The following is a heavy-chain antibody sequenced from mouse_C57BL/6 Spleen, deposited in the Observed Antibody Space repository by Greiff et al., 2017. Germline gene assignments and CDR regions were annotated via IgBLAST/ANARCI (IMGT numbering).Heavy chain of an antibody. V-gene: IGHV5-17*01. J-gene: IGHJ3*01. Sequence: EVKLVESGGGLVKPGGSLKLSCAASGFTFSDYGMHWVRQAPEKGLEWVAYISSGSSTIYYADTVKGRFTISRDNAKNTLFLQMTSLRSEDTAMYYCARDCNYGFAYWGQGTLVTVSA. CDR2: ISSGSSTI. CDR3: ARDCNYGFAY. D-gene: IGHD2-1*01. CDR1: GFTFSDYG.